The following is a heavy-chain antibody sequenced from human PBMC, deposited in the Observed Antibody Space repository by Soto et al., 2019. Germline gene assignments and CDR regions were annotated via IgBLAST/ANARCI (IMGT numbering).Heavy chain of an antibody. J-gene: IGHJ5*02. V-gene: IGHV3-21*01. D-gene: IGHD3-22*01. CDR1: GFTFSSYS. CDR2: ISSSSSYI. CDR3: ARARYYYDSSGYYLPFGP. Sequence: GGSLRLSCAASGFTFSSYSMHWVRQAPGKGLECVSSISSSSSYIYYADSVKGRFTISRDNAKNSLYLQMNSLRAEDTAVYYCARARYYYDSSGYYLPFGPGRQGTLVTV.